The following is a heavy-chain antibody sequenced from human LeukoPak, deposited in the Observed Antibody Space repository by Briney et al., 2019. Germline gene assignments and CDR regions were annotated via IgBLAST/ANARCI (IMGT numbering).Heavy chain of an antibody. Sequence: SETLSLTCTVSGGSISSYYWSWIRQPPGKGLEWIGYIYYSGSTNYNPSLKSRVTISVDTSKNQFSLKLSSVTAADTAVYYCARGAKCRGGSCYLYNWFDPWVQGTLVTVSS. J-gene: IGHJ5*02. CDR3: ARGAKCRGGSCYLYNWFDP. CDR2: IYYSGST. V-gene: IGHV4-59*01. CDR1: GGSISSYY. D-gene: IGHD2-15*01.